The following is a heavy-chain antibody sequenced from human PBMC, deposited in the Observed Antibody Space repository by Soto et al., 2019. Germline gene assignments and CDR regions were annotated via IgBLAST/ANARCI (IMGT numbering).Heavy chain of an antibody. D-gene: IGHD3-10*01. CDR1: GGSMSGFY. CDR3: ARFRRNYFDY. CDR2: INYVGRTS. Sequence: PSETLSLTCTVSGGSMSGFYWSWIRQTPGKGLEWIGYINYVGRTSYYSPSLQSRVTISLDSSKNQFSLILSSVTAADTAVYFCARFRRNYFDYWGQGTQVTVSS. V-gene: IGHV4-59*01. J-gene: IGHJ4*02.